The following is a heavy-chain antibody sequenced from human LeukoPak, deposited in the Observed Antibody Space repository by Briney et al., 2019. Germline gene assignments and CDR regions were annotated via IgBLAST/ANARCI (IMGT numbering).Heavy chain of an antibody. Sequence: GGSLRLSCAASGFTFDDYAMHWVRQAPGKGLEWVSGISWNSGSIGYADSVKGRFTISRDNAKNSLYLQMNSLRAEDTALYYRAKDYSSYGHFDAFDIWGQGTMVTVSS. CDR3: AKDYSSYGHFDAFDI. V-gene: IGHV3-9*01. CDR2: ISWNSGSI. D-gene: IGHD5-18*01. J-gene: IGHJ3*02. CDR1: GFTFDDYA.